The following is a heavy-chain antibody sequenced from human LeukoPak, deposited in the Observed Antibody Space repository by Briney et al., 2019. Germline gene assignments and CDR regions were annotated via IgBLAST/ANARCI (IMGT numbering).Heavy chain of an antibody. CDR1: GGSISNYY. V-gene: IGHV4-59*08. CDR2: IYYSGST. Sequence: PSETLSLTCTVSGGSISNYYWSWIRQPPGKGLEWIGYIYYSGSTNYNPSLKSRGTISVDRYKNQFSLKLTFVTAAGAAVYYCARHDLQFGLAYWGQGTLVTVSS. D-gene: IGHD5-24*01. CDR3: ARHDLQFGLAY. J-gene: IGHJ4*02.